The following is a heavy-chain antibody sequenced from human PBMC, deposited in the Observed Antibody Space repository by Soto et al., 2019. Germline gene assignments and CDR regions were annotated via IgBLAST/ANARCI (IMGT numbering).Heavy chain of an antibody. V-gene: IGHV1-8*01. CDR1: GYSFSVLD. CDR3: ARGVTAGVDY. J-gene: IGHJ4*02. Sequence: ASVKGSCKASGYSFSVLDINWERQTTGQGLEWMGWMEPSSGRTGYAQKFQGRVTMTRDTSINTAYMELSSLTSDDTAFYYCARGVTAGVDYRGQGTPVTVPS. CDR2: MEPSSGRT. D-gene: IGHD1-26*01.